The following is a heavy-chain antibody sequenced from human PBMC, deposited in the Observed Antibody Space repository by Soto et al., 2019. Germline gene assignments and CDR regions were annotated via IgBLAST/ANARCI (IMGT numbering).Heavy chain of an antibody. CDR2: ISNSGSTI. CDR1: GFTFSSYE. Sequence: PGGSLRLSCAASGFTFSSYELNWVRQAPGKGLEWVSYISNSGSTIYYAVPVQGRFTISRDNAKNSLYLQMNSLRAEDTAVYYCARHDVWGSYRCAFDIWGRGTMVTVSS. CDR3: ARHDVWGSYRCAFDI. V-gene: IGHV3-48*03. J-gene: IGHJ3*02. D-gene: IGHD3-16*02.